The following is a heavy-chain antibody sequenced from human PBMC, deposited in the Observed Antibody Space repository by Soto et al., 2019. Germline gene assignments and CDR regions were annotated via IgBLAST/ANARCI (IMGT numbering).Heavy chain of an antibody. J-gene: IGHJ6*02. Sequence: GGSLRLSCAASGFTFSSYAMSWVRQAPGKGLEWVSAISGSGGSTYYADSVKGRFTISRDNSKNTLYLQMNSLRAEDTAVYYWAKDQVAATAGVIYHGMDVWGQGTTDTVSS. CDR2: ISGSGGST. D-gene: IGHD2-15*01. CDR3: AKDQVAATAGVIYHGMDV. V-gene: IGHV3-23*01. CDR1: GFTFSSYA.